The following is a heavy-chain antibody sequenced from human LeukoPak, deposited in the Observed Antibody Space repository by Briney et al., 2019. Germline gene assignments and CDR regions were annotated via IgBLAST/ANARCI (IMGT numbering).Heavy chain of an antibody. D-gene: IGHD2-2*01. J-gene: IGHJ4*02. CDR2: INPNSGGT. Sequence: ASVKVSCKASGYTFTGYYMHWVRQAPGQGLEWMGWINPNSGGTNYAQKFQGRVTMTRDMSISTVYMELSRLRSDDTAVYYCARVPHCTSTSCYIPDYWGQRTLVTVSS. CDR3: ARVPHCTSTSCYIPDY. V-gene: IGHV1-2*02. CDR1: GYTFTGYY.